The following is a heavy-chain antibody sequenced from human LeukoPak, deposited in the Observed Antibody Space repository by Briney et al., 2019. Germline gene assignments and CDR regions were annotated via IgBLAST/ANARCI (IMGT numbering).Heavy chain of an antibody. J-gene: IGHJ4*02. V-gene: IGHV3-49*04. CDR2: VSIKAYGGTT. D-gene: IGHD3-3*01. CDR1: GFTSGVYA. CDR3: TRDGEDDFWSGYYFDY. Sequence: PGGSLRLSCTASGFTSGVYAMGSGRQAPAKGQERVGFVSIKAYGGTTEYAASVKGRFTISRDDSKSIAYLQMNSLKTEDTAVYYCTRDGEDDFWSGYYFDYWGQGTLVTVSS.